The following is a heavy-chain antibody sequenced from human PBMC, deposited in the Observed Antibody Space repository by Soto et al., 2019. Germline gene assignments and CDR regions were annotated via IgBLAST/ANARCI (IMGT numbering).Heavy chain of an antibody. V-gene: IGHV3-23*01. CDR1: GFTFSSYG. Sequence: PGGSLRLSCAASGFTFSSYGMSWVRQAPGKGPEWVSAISYSGGSTYYADSVKGRFTLSRYNSKNTLYLQMNSLRAEDTAVYYCALNAGLPNLVGTPRYTSTVYRGPGSLLSLSS. D-gene: IGHD2-2*02. CDR3: ALNAGLPNLVGTPRYTSTVY. CDR2: ISYSGGST. J-gene: IGHJ4*02.